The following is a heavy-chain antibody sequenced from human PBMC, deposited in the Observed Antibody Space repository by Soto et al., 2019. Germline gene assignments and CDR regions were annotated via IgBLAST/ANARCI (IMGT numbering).Heavy chain of an antibody. CDR2: ISQSGNT. Sequence: ASETLSLTCSIYSGSFSGYYWSWIRQPPGKGLEWIGEISQSGNTNYSPSLKSRVSISIDTSKKQFSLNLASVSAADTAVYYCARAPKVSGSSQTRPDFWGQGTLVTVSS. D-gene: IGHD6-6*01. CDR1: SGSFSGYY. J-gene: IGHJ4*02. CDR3: ARAPKVSGSSQTRPDF. V-gene: IGHV4-34*01.